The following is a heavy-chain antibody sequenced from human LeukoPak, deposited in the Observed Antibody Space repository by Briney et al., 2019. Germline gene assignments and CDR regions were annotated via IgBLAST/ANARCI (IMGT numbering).Heavy chain of an antibody. CDR1: GYTFTGYY. CDR3: ASNYYDSSGYYDFDY. Sequence: ASVKVSCKASGYTFTGYYMHWVRQAPGQGLEWMGWINPNSGGTNYVQKFQCRVTMTRDTSISTAYMELSRLRSDDTAVYYCASNYYDSSGYYDFDYWGQGTLVTVSS. CDR2: INPNSGGT. J-gene: IGHJ4*02. D-gene: IGHD3-22*01. V-gene: IGHV1-2*02.